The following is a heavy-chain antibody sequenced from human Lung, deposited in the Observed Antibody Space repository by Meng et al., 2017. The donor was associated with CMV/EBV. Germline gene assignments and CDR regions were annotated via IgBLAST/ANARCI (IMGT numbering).Heavy chain of an antibody. CDR3: ARGGYCSSTSCYKLYRNWFDP. CDR2: INHSGST. J-gene: IGHJ5*02. V-gene: IGHV4-34*01. D-gene: IGHD2-2*02. Sequence: SETLSLTCAVYGGSFSGYYWSWIRQPPGKGLEWIGEINHSGSTNYNPSLKSRVTISVDTSKNQFSPKLSSVTAADTAVYYCARGGYCSSTSCYKLYRNWFDPWGQGTLVTVSS. CDR1: GGSFSGYY.